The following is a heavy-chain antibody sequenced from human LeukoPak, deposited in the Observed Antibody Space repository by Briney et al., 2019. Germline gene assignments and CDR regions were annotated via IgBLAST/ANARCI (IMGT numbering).Heavy chain of an antibody. V-gene: IGHV3-48*02. CDR2: ISSSSSTI. CDR3: AREYSSSSGKALDY. J-gene: IGHJ4*02. D-gene: IGHD6-6*01. Sequence: PGGSLRLSCAASGLTFSTYSMNWVRQAPGKGLEGVSYISSSSSTIYYADSVKGRFTISRDNAKNSLHLQMNTLRDEDTAVYYCAREYSSSSGKALDYWGQGTLVTVSS. CDR1: GLTFSTYS.